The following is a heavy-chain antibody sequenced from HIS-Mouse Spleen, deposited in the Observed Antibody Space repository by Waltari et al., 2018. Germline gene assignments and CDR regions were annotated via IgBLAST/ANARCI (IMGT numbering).Heavy chain of an antibody. CDR1: GDSISSSSYY. CDR2: IYYSGST. J-gene: IGHJ2*01. D-gene: IGHD6-13*01. CDR3: AREIPYSSSWYDWYFDL. Sequence: QLQLQESGPGLVKPSETLSLTCTVSGDSISSSSYYWGWIRQPPGKGLEWIGSIYYSGSTYYNPSHKSRVTISVDTSKNQFSLKLSSVTAADTAVYYCAREIPYSSSWYDWYFDLWGRGTLVTVSS. V-gene: IGHV4-39*07.